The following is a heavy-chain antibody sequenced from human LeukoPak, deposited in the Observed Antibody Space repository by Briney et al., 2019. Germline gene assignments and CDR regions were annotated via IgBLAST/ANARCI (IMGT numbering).Heavy chain of an antibody. D-gene: IGHD2-2*01. J-gene: IGHJ4*02. CDR1: GFTFSSYA. CDR3: ARKMPAVVPAGQDFDY. CDR2: ISGSGGST. V-gene: IGHV3-23*01. Sequence: GGSLRLSCAASGFTFSSYAMSWVRQAPGKGLEWVSAISGSGGSTYYADSVKGRFTISRDNSKNTLYLQMNSLRAEDTAVYYCARKMPAVVPAGQDFDYWGQGTMVTFSS.